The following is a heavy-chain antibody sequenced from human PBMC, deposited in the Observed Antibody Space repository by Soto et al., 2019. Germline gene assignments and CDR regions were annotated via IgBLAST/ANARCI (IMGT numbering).Heavy chain of an antibody. D-gene: IGHD4-17*01. CDR1: GFTFSSYA. CDR2: ISYDGSNK. J-gene: IGHJ4*02. V-gene: IGHV3-30-3*01. CDR3: ATGGDYLFDY. Sequence: ESGGGVVQPGRSLRLSCAASGFTFSSYAMHWVRQAPGKGLEWVAVISYDGSNKYYADSVKGRFTISRDNSKNTLYLQMNSLRAEDTAVYYCATGGDYLFDYWGQGTLVTVSS.